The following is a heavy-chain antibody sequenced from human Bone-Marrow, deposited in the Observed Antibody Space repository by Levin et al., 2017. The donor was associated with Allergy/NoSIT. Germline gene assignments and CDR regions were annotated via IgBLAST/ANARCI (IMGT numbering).Heavy chain of an antibody. Sequence: AGGSLRLSCAASGFTASSNHMSWVRQAPGKGLEWLSFIYTDGRTHYADSVKGRFTISRDDPKNTLHLQMNSLRADDTAVYYCARGGAGPYYFDYWGQGTLVTVSS. D-gene: IGHD3-16*01. J-gene: IGHJ4*02. V-gene: IGHV3-53*01. CDR2: IYTDGRT. CDR3: ARGGAGPYYFDY. CDR1: GFTASSNH.